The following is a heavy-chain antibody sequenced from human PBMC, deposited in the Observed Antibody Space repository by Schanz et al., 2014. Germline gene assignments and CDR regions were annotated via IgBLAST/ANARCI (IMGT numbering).Heavy chain of an antibody. D-gene: IGHD3-10*01. CDR2: ISSSGSSI. V-gene: IGHV3-21*06. CDR1: GFTFNNFN. CDR3: TSDYKDFETEAP. J-gene: IGHJ5*02. Sequence: EVQLVESGGGLVKPGGSLRLSCAASGFTFNNFNMNWVRQAPGKGLEWVSSISSSGSSIYYADSVKGRFTISRDNANNALLLRMNSLRAEGTAVYYCTSDYKDFETEAPWGQGTLVTVSS.